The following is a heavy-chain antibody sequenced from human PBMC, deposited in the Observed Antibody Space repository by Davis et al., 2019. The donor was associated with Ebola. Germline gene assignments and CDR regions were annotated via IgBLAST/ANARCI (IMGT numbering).Heavy chain of an antibody. Sequence: GESLKISCAASGFTFSNAWMNWVRQAPGKGLEWVSAISGSGGSTYYADSVKGRFTISRDNSKNTLYLQMNSLRAEDTAVYYCAKDQAAMVRIVDYWGQGTLVTVSS. CDR3: AKDQAAMVRIVDY. CDR1: GFTFSNAW. J-gene: IGHJ4*02. V-gene: IGHV3-23*01. D-gene: IGHD5-18*01. CDR2: ISGSGGST.